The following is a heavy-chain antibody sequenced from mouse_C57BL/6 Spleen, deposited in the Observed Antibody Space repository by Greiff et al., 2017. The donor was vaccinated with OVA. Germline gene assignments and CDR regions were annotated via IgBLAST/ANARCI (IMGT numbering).Heavy chain of an antibody. CDR3: ARFYYYGSSPNAMDY. Sequence: EVMLVESGGGLVKPGGSLKLSCAASGFTFSDYGMHWVRQAPEKGLEWVAYISSGSSTIYYADTVKGRFTISRDNAKNTLFLQMTSLRSEDTAMYYCARFYYYGSSPNAMDYWGQGTSVTVSS. V-gene: IGHV5-17*01. CDR2: ISSGSSTI. CDR1: GFTFSDYG. D-gene: IGHD1-1*01. J-gene: IGHJ4*01.